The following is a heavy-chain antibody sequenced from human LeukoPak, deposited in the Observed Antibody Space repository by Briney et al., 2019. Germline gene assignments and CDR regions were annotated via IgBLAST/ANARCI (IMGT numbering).Heavy chain of an antibody. CDR3: AKDKSMVRELDY. D-gene: IGHD3-10*01. CDR1: GFTSSSYG. J-gene: IGHJ4*02. V-gene: IGHV3-30*02. Sequence: GGSLRLSCAASGFTSSSYGMHWVRQAPGKGLQWLAFIQSDGNNKYYADSVKGRFTISRDNSKNTLFLQMNSLRAEDTAVYYCAKDKSMVRELDYWGQGNLVTVSS. CDR2: IQSDGNNK.